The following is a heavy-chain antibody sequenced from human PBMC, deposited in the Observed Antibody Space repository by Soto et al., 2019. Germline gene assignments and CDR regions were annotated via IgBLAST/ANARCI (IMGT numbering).Heavy chain of an antibody. V-gene: IGHV4-31*03. CDR2: IYYSGST. CDR3: ARDQVERRPDGMDV. J-gene: IGHJ6*02. CDR1: GGSISSGGYY. Sequence: PSETLSLTCTVSGGSISSGGYYWSWIRQHPGKGLEWIGYIYYSGSTYYNSSLKSRVTISVDTSKNQFSLKLSSVTAADTAVYYCARDQVERRPDGMDVWGQGTTVTAP. D-gene: IGHD1-1*01.